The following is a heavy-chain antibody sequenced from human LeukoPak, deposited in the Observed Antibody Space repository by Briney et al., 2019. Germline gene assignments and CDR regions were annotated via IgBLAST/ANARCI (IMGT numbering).Heavy chain of an antibody. J-gene: IGHJ4*02. V-gene: IGHV3-33*08. CDR2: IWYDGSNK. CDR1: GFTFSSYG. D-gene: IGHD3-10*01. CDR3: ARDLRPYYYGSGSYYNDY. Sequence: PGGSLRLSCAASGFTFSSYGMHWVRQAPGKGLEWVAVIWYDGSNKYYADSVKGRFTISRDNSKNTLYLQMNSLRAEDTAVYYCARDLRPYYYGSGSYYNDYWGQGTLVTVSS.